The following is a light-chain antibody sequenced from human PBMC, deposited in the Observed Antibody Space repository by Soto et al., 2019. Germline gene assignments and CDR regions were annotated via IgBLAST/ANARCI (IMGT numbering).Light chain of an antibody. CDR1: QSVRSSN. CDR2: AAS. Sequence: EIVLTQTPGILSLSPGERATLSCRASQSVRSSNLAWYQQKPGQAPRLLIYAASSRGTGFPDRFSGSGSGTDFTLTISRLEPQEFGVYFCQQYRTSPITFGQETQLEIK. CDR3: QQYRTSPIT. J-gene: IGKJ2*01. V-gene: IGKV3-20*01.